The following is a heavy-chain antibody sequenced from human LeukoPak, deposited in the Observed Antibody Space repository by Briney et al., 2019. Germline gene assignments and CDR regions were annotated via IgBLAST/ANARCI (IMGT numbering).Heavy chain of an antibody. CDR2: IYYSGST. Sequence: LQTLSLTCTVSGGSISSGDYYWSWIRQPPGKGLEWIGYIYYSGSTYYNPSLKSRVTISVDTSKNQFSLKLSSVTAADTAVYYCARASNKDYYDSSGYYYDYWGQGTLVTVSS. CDR1: GGSISSGDYY. D-gene: IGHD3-22*01. V-gene: IGHV4-30-4*01. CDR3: ARASNKDYYDSSGYYYDY. J-gene: IGHJ4*02.